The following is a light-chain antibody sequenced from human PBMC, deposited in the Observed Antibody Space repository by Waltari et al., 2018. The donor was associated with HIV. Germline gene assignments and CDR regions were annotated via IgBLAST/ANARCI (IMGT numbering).Light chain of an antibody. CDR2: KAS. CDR3: QQYDNYSYT. CDR1: QSISSW. J-gene: IGKJ2*01. V-gene: IGKV1-5*03. Sequence: TLSASVGDRVTITCRASQSISSWLAWYQQKPGKAPKLLIYKASSLESGVPSRFSGSGSGTEFTLTISSLQPDDFATYYCQQYDNYSYTFGQGTKLEIK.